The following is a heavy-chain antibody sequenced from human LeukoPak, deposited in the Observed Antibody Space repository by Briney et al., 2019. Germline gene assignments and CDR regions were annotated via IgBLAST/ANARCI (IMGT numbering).Heavy chain of an antibody. CDR1: GGSISSYY. J-gene: IGHJ6*03. Sequence: SETLSLTCTVSGGSISSYYWSWIRQPAGKGLEWIGRIYTSGSTNYNPSLKSRVTMSVDTSKNQFSLKLSSVTAADTAVYYCASFYCSGGSCYQYYYYYMDVWGKGTTVTVSS. V-gene: IGHV4-4*07. CDR2: IYTSGST. CDR3: ASFYCSGGSCYQYYYYYMDV. D-gene: IGHD2-15*01.